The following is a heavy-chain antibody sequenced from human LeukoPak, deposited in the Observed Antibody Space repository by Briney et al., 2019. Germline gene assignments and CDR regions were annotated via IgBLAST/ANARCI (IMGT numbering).Heavy chain of an antibody. V-gene: IGHV5-51*01. J-gene: IGHJ4*02. Sequence: GESLKISCKGSGYSFTSYWIGWVRQMPGKGLEWMGIIYSGDSDTRYSTSFQGQVTISADKSISTAYLQWSSLKASDTAMYYCARVSPYKGDILTGYYREGYFDYWGQGTLVTVSS. CDR3: ARVSPYKGDILTGYYREGYFDY. CDR2: IYSGDSDT. D-gene: IGHD3-9*01. CDR1: GYSFTSYW.